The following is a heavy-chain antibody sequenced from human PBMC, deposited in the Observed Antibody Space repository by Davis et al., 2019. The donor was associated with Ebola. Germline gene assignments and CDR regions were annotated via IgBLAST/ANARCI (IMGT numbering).Heavy chain of an antibody. CDR3: ATLRRTITGTDEAFDI. V-gene: IGHV5-51*01. Sequence: VSCKGSGYSFTTYWIGWVRQMPGKGLEWMGIIYPADSDTRYSPSFQGQVTISADKSISTAYLQWSSLKDADTAMYYCATLRRTITGTDEAFDIWGQGTMVTVSP. CDR1: GYSFTTYW. D-gene: IGHD1-20*01. CDR2: IYPADSDT. J-gene: IGHJ3*02.